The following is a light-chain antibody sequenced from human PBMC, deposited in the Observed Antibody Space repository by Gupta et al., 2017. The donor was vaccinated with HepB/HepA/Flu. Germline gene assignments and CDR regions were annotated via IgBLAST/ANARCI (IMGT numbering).Light chain of an antibody. V-gene: IGKV4-1*01. CDR2: WAS. Sequence: DIVMTQSPDSLAVSLGERATINCKSSRSVFYRSNNKNCIAWYQQKPGQPPKLFMYWASTRESGVPDRFSGSGSGTEFTLTISSLQAEDVAVYFCQQDDDSPITFGGGTKVEIK. J-gene: IGKJ4*01. CDR1: RSVFYRSNNKNC. CDR3: QQDDDSPIT.